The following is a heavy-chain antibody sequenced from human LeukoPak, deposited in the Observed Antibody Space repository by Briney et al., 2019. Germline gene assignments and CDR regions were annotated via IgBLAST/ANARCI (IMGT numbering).Heavy chain of an antibody. J-gene: IGHJ4*02. Sequence: PGRSLRLSCAASGFTFGSHGMHWVRQAPGKGLDWVAVISYDGNNKYYADSVKGRFTISRDNSKNTLYLQMDSLRAEDTAVYYCAKDAPDYYGSGSYFFDYWGQGSLVTVSS. CDR3: AKDAPDYYGSGSYFFDY. CDR1: GFTFGSHG. CDR2: ISYDGNNK. D-gene: IGHD3-10*01. V-gene: IGHV3-30*18.